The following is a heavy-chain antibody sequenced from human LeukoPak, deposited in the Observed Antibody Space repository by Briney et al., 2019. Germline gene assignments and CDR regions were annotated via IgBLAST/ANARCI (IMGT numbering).Heavy chain of an antibody. CDR2: IYSGGST. CDR3: AKGGTWNWFDP. CDR1: GFTVSTHY. Sequence: PGGSLRLSCAASGFTVSTHYMSWVRQAPGKGLEWVSAIYSGGSTYYADSVQGRFTISRDNSKNTVYLQMNSLRGEDTAVYYCAKGGTWNWFDPWGQGTLVTVSS. V-gene: IGHV3-53*01. J-gene: IGHJ5*02.